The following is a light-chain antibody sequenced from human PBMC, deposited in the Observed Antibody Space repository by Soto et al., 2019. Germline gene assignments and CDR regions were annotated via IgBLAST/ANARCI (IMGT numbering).Light chain of an antibody. CDR1: QSILYTSSNKNY. CDR3: HQRQSWPRT. CDR2: WAS. J-gene: IGKJ1*01. V-gene: IGKV4-1*01. Sequence: DIVMTQSPDSLAVSLGERSTINCKSSQSILYTSSNKNYLVWYQQKPGQPPKLLIYWASTRESGVTERFSGSGSGTDFTLTISDVQPEDFAVYYCHQRQSWPRTFGQGTKVDIK.